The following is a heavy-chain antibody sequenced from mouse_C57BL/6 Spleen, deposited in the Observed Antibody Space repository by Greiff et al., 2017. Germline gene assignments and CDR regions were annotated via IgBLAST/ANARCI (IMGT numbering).Heavy chain of an antibody. J-gene: IGHJ3*01. V-gene: IGHV2-6-1*01. CDR1: GFSLTSYG. CDR2: IWSDGST. Sequence: VQLQESGPGLVAPSQSLSITCTVSGFSLTSYGVHWVSQPPGKGLEWLVGIWSDGSTTYNSALKSRRSISKDKSKSQVFLKMNSLQTDDTAMYYCSRHEGDGNYWFAYWGQGTLVTVSA. D-gene: IGHD2-1*01. CDR3: SRHEGDGNYWFAY.